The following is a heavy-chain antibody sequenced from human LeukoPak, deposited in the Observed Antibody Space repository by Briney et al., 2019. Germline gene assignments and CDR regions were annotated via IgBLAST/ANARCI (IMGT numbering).Heavy chain of an antibody. J-gene: IGHJ6*02. CDR3: ARRASDYSNAYYYYGMDV. CDR1: GYSFTSYW. CDR2: IYPGDSDT. V-gene: IGHV5-51*01. Sequence: GESLKISCKGSGYSFTSYWIGWVRQMPGKGLGWMGIIYPGDSDTRYSPSFQGQVTISADKSISTAYLQWSSLKASDTAMYYCARRASDYSNAYYYYGMDVWGQGTTVTVSS. D-gene: IGHD4-4*01.